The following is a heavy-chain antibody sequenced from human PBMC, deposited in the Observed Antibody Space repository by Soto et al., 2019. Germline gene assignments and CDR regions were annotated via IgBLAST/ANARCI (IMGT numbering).Heavy chain of an antibody. V-gene: IGHV3-23*01. D-gene: IGHD6-13*01. Sequence: GGSLRLSCAASGFTFSSYAMSWVHQAPGKGLEWVSAISGSGGSTYYADSVKGRFTISRDNSKNTLYLQMNSLRAEDTAVYYCAKPLPSSSWYTPDYWGQGTLVTVSS. J-gene: IGHJ4*02. CDR3: AKPLPSSSWYTPDY. CDR2: ISGSGGST. CDR1: GFTFSSYA.